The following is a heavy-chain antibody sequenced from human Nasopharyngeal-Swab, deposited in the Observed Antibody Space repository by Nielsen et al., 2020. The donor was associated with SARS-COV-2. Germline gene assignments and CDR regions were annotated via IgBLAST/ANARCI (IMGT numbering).Heavy chain of an antibody. D-gene: IGHD6-13*01. CDR2: IYHSGST. V-gene: IGHV4-4*02. J-gene: IGHJ4*02. CDR3: ARTPPDIAAAGYFDY. Sequence: GSLRLSCGVSGGSTSSNNWWSWVRQPPGKGLEWIGEIYHSGSTNYNPSLKSRVTISVDKSRNQFSLKLTSVTAADTAVYYCARTPPDIAAAGYFDYWGQGTLVTVSS. CDR1: GGSTSSNNW.